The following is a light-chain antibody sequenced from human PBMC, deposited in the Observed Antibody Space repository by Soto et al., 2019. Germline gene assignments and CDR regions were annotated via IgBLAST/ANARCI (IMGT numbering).Light chain of an antibody. CDR3: QQYKNWPLT. CDR1: QSVSSN. Sequence: EIVMTQSPPTLSVSPGERATLSCRASQSVSSNLAWFQQKPGQAPRLLIYGASSRAAGVPGTFSGSGSGTDFTLNINGLQSEDFAVYYCQQYKNWPLTFGQGTRVQSK. CDR2: GAS. V-gene: IGKV3-15*01. J-gene: IGKJ1*01.